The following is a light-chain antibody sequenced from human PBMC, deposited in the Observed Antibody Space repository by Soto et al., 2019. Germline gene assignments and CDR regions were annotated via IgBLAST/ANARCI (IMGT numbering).Light chain of an antibody. CDR1: SSDVGGYNY. CDR2: GVT. J-gene: IGLJ7*01. CDR3: CSYAGTYTVF. Sequence: QSVLTQPPSASGSPGQSVTISCTGSSSDVGGYNYVSWYQHHPDKVPKLIIFGVTKRPSGVPDRFSGSKSGNTASLTISGLQAEDEADYFCCSYAGTYTVFFGGGTQLTVL. V-gene: IGLV2-11*01.